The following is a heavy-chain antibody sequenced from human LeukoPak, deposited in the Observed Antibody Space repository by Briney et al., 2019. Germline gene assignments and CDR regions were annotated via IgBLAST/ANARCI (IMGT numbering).Heavy chain of an antibody. CDR1: GYTFSSYG. J-gene: IGHJ4*02. V-gene: IGHV1-18*01. CDR2: ISAYNGNT. Sequence: ASVKVSCKASGYTFSSYGISWVRQAPGQGLEWIGWISAYNGNTNYAQKLQGRVTMTTDTSTNTAYMELRSLRSDDTAVYYCARDLPQITIFGVVISCYFDYWGQGTLVTVSS. CDR3: ARDLPQITIFGVVISCYFDY. D-gene: IGHD3-3*01.